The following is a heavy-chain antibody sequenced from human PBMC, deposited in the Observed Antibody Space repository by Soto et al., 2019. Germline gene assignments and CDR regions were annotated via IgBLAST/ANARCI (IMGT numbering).Heavy chain of an antibody. D-gene: IGHD1-7*01. Sequence: PGGSLRLSCAASGLTFITYDMHWVRQAPGKGLEWVAVISYDGSNKYYADSVKGRFTISRDNSKNTLYLQMNSLRAEDTAVFYCAKVRRITGTANYWYFDLRGRGALVTVSS. CDR3: AKVRRITGTANYWYFDL. CDR2: ISYDGSNK. CDR1: GLTFITYD. J-gene: IGHJ2*01. V-gene: IGHV3-30*18.